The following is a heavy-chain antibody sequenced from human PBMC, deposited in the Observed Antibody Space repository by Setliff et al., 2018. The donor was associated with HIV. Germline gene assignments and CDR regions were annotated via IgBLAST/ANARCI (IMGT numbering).Heavy chain of an antibody. CDR2: TNVNNGNT. CDR1: GYTFIHYD. CDR3: ARGKGVGGVVITGGLDV. V-gene: IGHV1-18*01. Sequence: ASVKVSCKASGYTFIHYDVSWVRRAPGQGLEWMGWTNVNNGNTNYAQKFQGRVTMTTDTSTTTVYMELRSLRSDDTAVYYCARGKGVGGVVITGGLDVWGKGTTVTVSS. D-gene: IGHD3-10*01. J-gene: IGHJ6*04.